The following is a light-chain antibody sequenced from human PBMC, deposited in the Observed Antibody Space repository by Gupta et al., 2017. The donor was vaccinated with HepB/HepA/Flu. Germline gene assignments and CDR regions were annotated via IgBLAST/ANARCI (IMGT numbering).Light chain of an antibody. CDR3: QQRASWPPT. V-gene: IGKV3-11*01. J-gene: IGKJ3*01. CDR1: QSVSNF. CDR2: DTS. Sequence: EFVLTQSPATLSLSPGERATLSCRTSQSVSNFLNWYQQRPGQAPRLLIYDTSNRATGIPARFSGSGSGTDFTLTITNLEPEDLALYYCQQRASWPPTFGPGTKVDIK.